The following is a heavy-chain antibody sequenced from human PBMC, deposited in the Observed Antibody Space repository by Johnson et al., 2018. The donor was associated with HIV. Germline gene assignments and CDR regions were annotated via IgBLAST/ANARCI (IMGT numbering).Heavy chain of an antibody. V-gene: IGHV3-23*01. CDR3: AKEGKVAVAYDAFDM. CDR1: RFTFSSHA. CDR2: ISGSGGST. J-gene: IGHJ3*02. D-gene: IGHD6-19*01. Sequence: VQLMESGGGVVQPGRSLRLSCVASRFTFSSHAMSWVRQAPGKGLEWVSGISGSGGSTYYADSVKGRFTISRDNSKNTVDLLMSSLRADDTAIYYCAKEGKVAVAYDAFDMWGQGTMVTVSS.